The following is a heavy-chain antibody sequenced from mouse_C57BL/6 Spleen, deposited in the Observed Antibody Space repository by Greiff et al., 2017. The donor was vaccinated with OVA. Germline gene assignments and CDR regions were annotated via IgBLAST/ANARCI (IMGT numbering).Heavy chain of an antibody. CDR1: GFTFSSYG. CDR2: ISSGGSYT. CDR3: ARLDYYGSSFYYFDY. J-gene: IGHJ2*01. D-gene: IGHD1-1*01. Sequence: EVKLMESGGDLVKPGGSLKLSCAASGFTFSSYGMSWVRQTPDKRLEWVATISSGGSYTYYPDSVKGRFTISRDNAKNTLYLQMSSLKSEDTAMYYCARLDYYGSSFYYFDYWGQGTTLTVSS. V-gene: IGHV5-6*01.